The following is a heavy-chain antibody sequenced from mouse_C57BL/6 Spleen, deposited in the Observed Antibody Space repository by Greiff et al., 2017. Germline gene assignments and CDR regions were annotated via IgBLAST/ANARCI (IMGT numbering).Heavy chain of an antibody. CDR3: ARKTYSSYYYYAMDY. J-gene: IGHJ4*01. Sequence: QVQLQQSGPGLVQPSQSLSTTCTVSGFSLTSYGVHWVRQSPGKGLEWLGVIWSGGSTDYNAAFISRLSISKDNSKSQVFFKMNSLQADDTAIYYCARKTYSSYYYYAMDYLGQGTSVTVSS. CDR1: GFSLTSYG. V-gene: IGHV2-2*01. CDR2: IWSGGST. D-gene: IGHD2-5*01.